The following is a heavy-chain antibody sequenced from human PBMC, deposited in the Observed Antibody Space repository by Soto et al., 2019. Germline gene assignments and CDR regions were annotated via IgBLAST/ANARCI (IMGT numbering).Heavy chain of an antibody. D-gene: IGHD4-17*01. J-gene: IGHJ6*02. Sequence: EVQLLESGGGVVQPGGSLRLSCAASGFTFSSYAMSWVRQAPGKGLELVSAIRGSGGSTYYAGSVKGRFTISRDNSKNTLSLQMNSLRAEDTAVYYCAKGRWNGMDVWGQGTTVTVSS. CDR1: GFTFSSYA. CDR3: AKGRWNGMDV. V-gene: IGHV3-23*01. CDR2: IRGSGGST.